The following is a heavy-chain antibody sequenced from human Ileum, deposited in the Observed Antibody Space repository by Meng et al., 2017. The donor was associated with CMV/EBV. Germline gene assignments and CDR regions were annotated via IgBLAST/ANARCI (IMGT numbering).Heavy chain of an antibody. CDR2: INYRWSI. CDR1: ADSFTCYH. D-gene: IGHD7-27*01. Sequence: WGAEVFNPSETLSPPHTGSADSFTCYHWSWIRQPPVKGPEWIGEINYRWSIHYNPSLESRVTISLDMSTNQLSLKLNSVTAADTAVYYCVRGNWVSDFWGQGTLVTVSS. CDR3: VRGNWVSDF. J-gene: IGHJ4*02. V-gene: IGHV4-34*01.